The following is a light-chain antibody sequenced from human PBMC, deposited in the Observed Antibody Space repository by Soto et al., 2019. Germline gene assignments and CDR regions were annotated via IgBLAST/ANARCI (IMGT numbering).Light chain of an antibody. V-gene: IGKV3-20*01. J-gene: IGKJ1*01. CDR3: QQYGSSPPWT. CDR1: QSVSSSY. Sequence: EIVLTQSPGTLSLSPGERATLSCRASQSVSSSYLAWYQQKPGQAPRLLIYGASSRATGSPDRFSGSGSGTDFTLTISRLESDDFAVYYCQQYGSSPPWTVGQGTKVEIK. CDR2: GAS.